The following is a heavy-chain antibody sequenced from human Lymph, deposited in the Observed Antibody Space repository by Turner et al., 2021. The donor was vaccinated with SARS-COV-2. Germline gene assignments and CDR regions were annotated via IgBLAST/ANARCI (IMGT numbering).Heavy chain of an antibody. Sequence: QVQLVQSGAEVKEPGASVKVYCKASGYTFTGYYMHWVRQAPGQGLEWMGWINPDSGGTNYAQNFQDRVTMTRDTSISTAYMELSRLRSDDTAVYYCARGGLYYYDSSAYYGDAFDFWGQGTMVTVSS. D-gene: IGHD3-22*01. V-gene: IGHV1-2*02. J-gene: IGHJ3*01. CDR1: GYTFTGYY. CDR2: INPDSGGT. CDR3: ARGGLYYYDSSAYYGDAFDF.